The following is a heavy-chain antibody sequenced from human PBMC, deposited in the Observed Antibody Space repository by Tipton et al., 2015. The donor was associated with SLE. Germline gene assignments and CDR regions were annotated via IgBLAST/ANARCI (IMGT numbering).Heavy chain of an antibody. CDR1: GGSISSYY. CDR2: IYYSGST. CDR3: ARHFGSSDYFDY. Sequence: LRLSCTVSGGSISSYYWSWIRQPPGKGLEWIGYIYYSGSTNHNPSLKSRVTISVDTSKNQFSLKLSSVTAADTAVYYCARHFGSSDYFDYWGQGTLVTVSS. V-gene: IGHV4-59*08. J-gene: IGHJ4*02. D-gene: IGHD6-6*01.